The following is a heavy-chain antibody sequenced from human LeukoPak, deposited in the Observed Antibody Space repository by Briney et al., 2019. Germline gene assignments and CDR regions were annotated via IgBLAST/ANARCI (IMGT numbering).Heavy chain of an antibody. Sequence: PSETLSLTCTVSGGSISSYYWSWIRQPPGKGLEWIGYIYYSGSTNYNPSLKSRVTISVDTSKNQFSLKLSSVTAADTAVYYCARRTHILTGYYLDYWGQGTLVTVSS. CDR3: ARRTHILTGYYLDY. CDR1: GGSISSYY. V-gene: IGHV4-59*08. CDR2: IYYSGST. D-gene: IGHD3-9*01. J-gene: IGHJ4*02.